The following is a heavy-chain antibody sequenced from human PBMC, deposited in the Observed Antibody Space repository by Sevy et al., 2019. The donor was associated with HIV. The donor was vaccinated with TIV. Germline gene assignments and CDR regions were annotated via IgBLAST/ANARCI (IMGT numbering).Heavy chain of an antibody. V-gene: IGHV1-24*01. D-gene: IGHD3-22*01. CDR2: FDPEDGER. Sequence: ASVKVSCKVSGYTLTKLSMHWVRQAPGKGLEWMGTFDPEDGERVYTQKFQGRVTMTEDTSTDTAYMELSSLRSEDTAVCYCAVTKDYYDNSGDPFDYWGQGTLVTVSS. J-gene: IGHJ4*02. CDR1: GYTLTKLS. CDR3: AVTKDYYDNSGDPFDY.